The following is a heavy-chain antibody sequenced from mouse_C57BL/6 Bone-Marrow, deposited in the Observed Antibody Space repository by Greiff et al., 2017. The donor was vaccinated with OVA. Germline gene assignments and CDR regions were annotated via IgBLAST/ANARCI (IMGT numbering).Heavy chain of an antibody. Sequence: QVQLKQPGAELVRPGTSVKLSCKASGYTFTNYWMHWVKQRPGQGLEWIGVIAPSDSYINYNQKFKGRATLTVDTSSSTAYMHLSSLTSEDSAVYYCAHYGSRLYLHYWGQGTSLTVPS. CDR1: GYTFTNYW. D-gene: IGHD1-1*01. CDR2: IAPSDSYI. J-gene: IGHJ2*02. V-gene: IGHV1-59*01. CDR3: AHYGSRLYLHY.